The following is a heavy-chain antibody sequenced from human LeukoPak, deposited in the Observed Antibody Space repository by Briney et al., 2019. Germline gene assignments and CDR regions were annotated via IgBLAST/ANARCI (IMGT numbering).Heavy chain of an antibody. V-gene: IGHV1-24*01. Sequence: ASVKVSCKVSGYTLTELSMHWVRQAPGKGLEWRGGFDPEDGETIYAQKFQDRVTMTTDTSTSTADMELRSLRSDDTAVYYCARGFPPRRNYDRNGYYSYYFDYWGQGTLVTVSS. CDR1: GYTLTELS. D-gene: IGHD3-22*01. CDR2: FDPEDGET. CDR3: ARGFPPRRNYDRNGYYSYYFDY. J-gene: IGHJ4*02.